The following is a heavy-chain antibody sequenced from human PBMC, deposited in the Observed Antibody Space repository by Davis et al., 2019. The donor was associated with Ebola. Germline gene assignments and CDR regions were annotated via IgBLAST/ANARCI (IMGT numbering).Heavy chain of an antibody. CDR1: GGSFSGYY. V-gene: IGHV4-34*01. J-gene: IGHJ6*02. Sequence: SETLSLTCAVYGGSFSGYYWSWIRQPPGKGLEWIGEINHSGSTNYNPSLKSRVTISVDTSKNQFSLKLSSVTAADTAVYYCARRLPLGVGEFTYYYYGMDVWGQGTTVTVSS. CDR3: ARRLPLGVGEFTYYYYGMDV. D-gene: IGHD3-16*01. CDR2: INHSGST.